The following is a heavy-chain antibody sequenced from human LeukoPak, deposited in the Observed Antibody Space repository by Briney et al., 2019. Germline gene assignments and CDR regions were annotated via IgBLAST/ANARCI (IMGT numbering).Heavy chain of an antibody. V-gene: IGHV1-46*01. CDR2: INPSGGST. Sequence: ASVKVPCKTSGYTFTNYYMHWVRQAPGQGLEWMGIINPSGGSTSYAQKLQGRVTMTKDTSTSTLYMELSSLRSEDTAVYYCARDTDGYNYALGYWGQGTLVTVSS. D-gene: IGHD5-24*01. CDR1: GYTFTNYY. J-gene: IGHJ4*02. CDR3: ARDTDGYNYALGY.